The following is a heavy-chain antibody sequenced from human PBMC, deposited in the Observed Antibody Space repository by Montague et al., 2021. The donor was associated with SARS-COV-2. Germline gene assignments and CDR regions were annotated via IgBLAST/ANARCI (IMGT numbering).Heavy chain of an antibody. CDR1: GFTFTSYS. CDR2: VSFNGAKQ. Sequence: SLRLSCAASGFTFTSYSMHWVRQAPGKGLEWLAIVSFNGAKQYYADSVNGRFTISRDNSKNTLFLQMNSLRAEDTAVYFCARGKTGPYVPIDFWGQGTLVTVSS. V-gene: IGHV3-30*04. J-gene: IGHJ4*02. CDR3: ARGKTGPYVPIDF. D-gene: IGHD1-1*01.